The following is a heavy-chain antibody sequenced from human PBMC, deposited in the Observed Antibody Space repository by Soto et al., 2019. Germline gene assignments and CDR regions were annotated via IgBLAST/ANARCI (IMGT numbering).Heavy chain of an antibody. CDR2: ISGSGGST. V-gene: IGHV3-23*01. Sequence: PGGSLRLSCAASGFTFSSYAMSWVRQAPGKGLEWVSAISGSGGSTYYADSVKGRFTISRDNSKITLYLQMDSLRAEDTAIYYCANIWYSSGWFNPYWGQGTLVTVSS. J-gene: IGHJ4*02. CDR1: GFTFSSYA. D-gene: IGHD6-19*01. CDR3: ANIWYSSGWFNPY.